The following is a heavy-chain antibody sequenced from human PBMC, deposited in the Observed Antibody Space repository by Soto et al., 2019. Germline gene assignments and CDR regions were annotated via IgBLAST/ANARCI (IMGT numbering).Heavy chain of an antibody. V-gene: IGHV1-18*01. CDR2: VSAYNGNT. Sequence: ASVKVSCKASGYTFTSYGISWVRQAPGQGLEWMGWVSAYNGNTNYAQKLQGRVTMTTDTSTSTAYMELRSLRSDDTAVYYCARFLAVAAPHGHNLFAPWGQGTLVTVSS. J-gene: IGHJ5*02. D-gene: IGHD6-19*01. CDR3: ARFLAVAAPHGHNLFAP. CDR1: GYTFTSYG.